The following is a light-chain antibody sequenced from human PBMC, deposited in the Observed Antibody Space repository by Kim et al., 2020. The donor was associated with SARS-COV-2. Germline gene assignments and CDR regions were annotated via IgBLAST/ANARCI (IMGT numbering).Light chain of an antibody. Sequence: DIQLTQSPSFLSASVGDRVTITCRASQGISSYLAWYQQKPGKAPKLLIYAASTLQSGVPSRFSGSGSGTEFTLTISSLQPEDYATYYWQQLNSYPLTFGGGTKVDIK. CDR1: QGISSY. J-gene: IGKJ4*01. V-gene: IGKV1-9*01. CDR2: AAS. CDR3: QQLNSYPLT.